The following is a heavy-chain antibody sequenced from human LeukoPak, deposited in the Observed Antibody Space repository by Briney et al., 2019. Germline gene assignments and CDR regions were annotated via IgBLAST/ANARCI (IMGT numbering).Heavy chain of an antibody. J-gene: IGHJ4*02. V-gene: IGHV4-39*01. CDR2: ISYSGTT. CDR3: ARLRVTSSSPYPFDY. CDR1: GDSISSSGYY. D-gene: IGHD6-6*01. Sequence: SETLSLTCTVSGDSISSSGYYWGWIRQPPGTGLEWIGSISYSGTTYYNPSLKSRVTIFVDTSKNQFSLKLNSVAAADTAVYYCARLRVTSSSPYPFDYWGQGTLVTVSS.